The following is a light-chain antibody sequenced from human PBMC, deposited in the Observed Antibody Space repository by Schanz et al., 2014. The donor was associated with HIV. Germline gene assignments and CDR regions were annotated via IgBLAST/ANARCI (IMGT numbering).Light chain of an antibody. Sequence: EIVMTQSPATLSVSPGERATLSCRASQGVANNLAWYQQKPGQTPRLLIYGASSRAPGIPDRFSGSGSGTDFTLTISRLEPEDLAVYYCQQYGSSPKTFGQGTKLEIK. CDR3: QQYGSSPKT. V-gene: IGKV3-20*01. CDR1: QGVANN. CDR2: GAS. J-gene: IGKJ2*01.